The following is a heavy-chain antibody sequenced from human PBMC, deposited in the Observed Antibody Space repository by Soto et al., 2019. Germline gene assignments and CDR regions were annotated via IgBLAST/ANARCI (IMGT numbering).Heavy chain of an antibody. D-gene: IGHD7-27*01. CDR3: AKATLANWGSYYYYGMDV. CDR2: IIPIFGTA. V-gene: IGHV1-69*13. Sequence: GASVKVSCKASGGTFSSYAISWVRQAPGQGLEWMGWIIPIFGTANYAQKFQGRVTITADESTSTAYMELSSLRSEDTAVYYCAKATLANWGSYYYYGMDVWGQGTTVTVSS. CDR1: GGTFSSYA. J-gene: IGHJ6*02.